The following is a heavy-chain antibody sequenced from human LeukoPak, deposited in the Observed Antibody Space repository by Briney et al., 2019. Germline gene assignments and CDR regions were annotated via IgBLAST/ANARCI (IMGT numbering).Heavy chain of an antibody. Sequence: PGGSLRLPCAASGFTFSSYAMSWVRQAPGKGLEWVSAISGSGGSTYYADSVKGRFTISRDNSKNTLYLQMNSLRAEDTAVYYCAKVQDYGDYVWYFDYWGQGTLVTVSS. CDR2: ISGSGGST. CDR1: GFTFSSYA. V-gene: IGHV3-23*01. CDR3: AKVQDYGDYVWYFDY. D-gene: IGHD4-17*01. J-gene: IGHJ4*02.